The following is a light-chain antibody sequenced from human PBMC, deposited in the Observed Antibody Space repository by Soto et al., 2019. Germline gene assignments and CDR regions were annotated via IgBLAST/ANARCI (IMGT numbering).Light chain of an antibody. CDR2: ASS. CDR3: QRSSKTPLT. CDR1: QSVSTF. J-gene: IGKJ1*01. V-gene: IGKV1-39*01. Sequence: DIQMTQSPSSLSASVGDTVTIACRASQSVSTFLAWYQQKPGRAPQLLIYASSSLQTGVPSRFSGSGSETDFTLTISSLQPEDFATYFCQRSSKTPLTFGQGTKVERK.